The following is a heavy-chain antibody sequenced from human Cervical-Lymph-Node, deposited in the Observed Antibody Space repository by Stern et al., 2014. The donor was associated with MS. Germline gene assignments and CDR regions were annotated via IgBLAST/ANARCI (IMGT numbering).Heavy chain of an antibody. Sequence: VQLVESGGGVVQPGRSLRLSCTASGLTFSNFAMHWVRQAPGKGLARVAVIWSGGTNKYYADSVKGRFTISRDNSKNTLYLQMNSLRAEDTAVYYCARGAREGRLYYFDYWGQGTLVTVSS. D-gene: IGHD1-26*01. CDR3: ARGAREGRLYYFDY. CDR2: IWSGGTNK. V-gene: IGHV3-33*01. CDR1: GLTFSNFA. J-gene: IGHJ4*02.